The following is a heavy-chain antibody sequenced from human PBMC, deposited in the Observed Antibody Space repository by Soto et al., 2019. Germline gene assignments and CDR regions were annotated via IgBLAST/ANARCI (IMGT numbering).Heavy chain of an antibody. Sequence: QVQLVQSGAEVKKPGSSVKVSCKASGGTFSSYAISWVRQAPGQGLEWMGGIIPIFGTANYAQKFQGRVTITADESTRTAYMELSSLRSEDTAVYYCARGGGVQLYYYYYGMDVWGQGTTVTVSS. CDR1: GGTFSSYA. D-gene: IGHD1-1*01. J-gene: IGHJ6*02. V-gene: IGHV1-69*01. CDR3: ARGGGVQLYYYYYGMDV. CDR2: IIPIFGTA.